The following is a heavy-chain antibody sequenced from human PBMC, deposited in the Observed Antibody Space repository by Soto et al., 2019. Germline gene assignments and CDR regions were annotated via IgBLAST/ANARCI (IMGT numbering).Heavy chain of an antibody. Sequence: IRQPPGKGLEWIGYIYYSGSTNYNPSLKSRVTISVDTSKNQLSLXLXSVTAADTXVYYCARHVLRYFDWLLDYWGQGTLVTVSS. J-gene: IGHJ4*02. V-gene: IGHV4-59*08. D-gene: IGHD3-9*01. CDR3: ARHVLRYFDWLLDY. CDR2: IYYSGST.